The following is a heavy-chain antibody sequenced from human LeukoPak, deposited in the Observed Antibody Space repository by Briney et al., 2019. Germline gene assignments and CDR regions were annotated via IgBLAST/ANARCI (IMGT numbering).Heavy chain of an antibody. Sequence: PSETLSLTCTVSGGSISSGGYYWSWIRQPPGKGLEWIGEINHSGSTNYNPSLKSRVTISVDTSKNQFSLKLSSMTAADTAVYYCASAGSLSYFDYWGQGTLVTVSS. CDR3: ASAGSLSYFDY. V-gene: IGHV4-39*07. CDR2: INHSGST. J-gene: IGHJ4*02. D-gene: IGHD1-26*01. CDR1: GGSISSGGYY.